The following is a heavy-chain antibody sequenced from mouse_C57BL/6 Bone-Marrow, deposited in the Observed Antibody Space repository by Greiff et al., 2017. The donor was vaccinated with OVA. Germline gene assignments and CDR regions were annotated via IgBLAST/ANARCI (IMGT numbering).Heavy chain of an antibody. CDR2: IDPSDSYT. D-gene: IGHD1-1*01. CDR3: ARVTFYGLRSYYYAMDY. CDR1: GYTFTSYW. Sequence: QVQLQQPGAELVRPGTSVKLSCKASGYTFTSYWMHWVKQRPGQGLEWIGVIDPSDSYTNYNQKFKGKATLTVDTSSSTAYMQLRSLTSEDSAVYYCARVTFYGLRSYYYAMDYWGQGTSVTVSS. V-gene: IGHV1-59*01. J-gene: IGHJ4*01.